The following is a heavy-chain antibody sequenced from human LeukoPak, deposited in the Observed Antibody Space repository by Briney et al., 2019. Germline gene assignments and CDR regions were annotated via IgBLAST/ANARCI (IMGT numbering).Heavy chain of an antibody. V-gene: IGHV7-4-1*02. CDR3: ARVSYDILTGYPTHFDY. CDR2: INTNTGNP. J-gene: IGHJ4*02. CDR1: GYTFTSYA. D-gene: IGHD3-9*01. Sequence: ASVKVSCKASGYTFTSYAMNWVRQAPGQGLEWMGWINTNTGNPTYAQGFTGRFVFSLDTSVSTAYLQISSLKAEDTAVYYCARVSYDILTGYPTHFDYWGQGTLVTASS.